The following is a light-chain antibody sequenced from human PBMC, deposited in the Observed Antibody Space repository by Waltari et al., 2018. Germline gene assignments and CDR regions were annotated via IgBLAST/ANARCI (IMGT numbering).Light chain of an antibody. J-gene: IGKJ4*01. CDR2: AAS. V-gene: IGKV1-12*01. CDR1: QDILSW. CDR3: QQADRLPLT. Sequence: DIQMTHAPTSVPASVGDRGPITCRASQDILSWLAWYQQKPGKAPKLLISAASGLESGVPSRFSGRGSGTDFTLTISSLQPEDFATYYCQQADRLPLTFGGGTKVEIK.